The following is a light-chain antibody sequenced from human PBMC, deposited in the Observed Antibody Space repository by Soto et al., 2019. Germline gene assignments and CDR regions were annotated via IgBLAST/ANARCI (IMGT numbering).Light chain of an antibody. CDR1: RRISNN. CDR2: GAD. Sequence: EIVMTQSPATLSVSPGDSATLSCRASRRISNNVAWYQQTPGQAPRLLIYGADTRATGVQDRFIGSGSGTEFTLTIRSLQSEDFAVYYCKQCYNWPRTVGQGTKVDIK. J-gene: IGKJ1*01. V-gene: IGKV3-15*01. CDR3: KQCYNWPRT.